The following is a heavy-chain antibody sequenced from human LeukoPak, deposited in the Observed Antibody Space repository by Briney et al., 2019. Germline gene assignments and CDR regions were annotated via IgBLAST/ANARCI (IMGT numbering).Heavy chain of an antibody. CDR3: ARKDGDY. D-gene: IGHD6-6*01. Sequence: PSETLFLTCAVSGASITSFHWTWFRQPAGRGLEWIGLIYTSGSTLYNPSLQSRVAMSVDVTKNQLSLKLSYVTAADAATYYCARKDGDYWGQGTLVTVSS. V-gene: IGHV4-4*07. J-gene: IGHJ4*02. CDR1: GASITSFH. CDR2: IYTSGST.